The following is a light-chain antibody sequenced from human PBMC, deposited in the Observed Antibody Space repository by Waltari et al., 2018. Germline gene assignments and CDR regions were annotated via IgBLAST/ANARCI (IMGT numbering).Light chain of an antibody. CDR1: SSAVGVYNY. CDR3: SSYTSSSTLV. Sequence: QSALTQPASVSGSPGQSITIPCTGPSSAVGVYNYVSWYQQHPGKAPKLMIYEVSNRPSGVSNRFSGAKSGNTASLTISGLQAEDEADYYCSSYTSSSTLVFGGGTKLTV. V-gene: IGLV2-14*01. CDR2: EVS. J-gene: IGLJ2*01.